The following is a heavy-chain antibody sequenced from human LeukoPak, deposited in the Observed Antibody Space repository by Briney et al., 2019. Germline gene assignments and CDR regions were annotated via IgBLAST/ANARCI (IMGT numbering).Heavy chain of an antibody. V-gene: IGHV1-8*01. J-gene: IGHJ4*02. CDR3: ARDGQRYCSGGSCYSSDY. CDR1: GYTFTSYD. CDR2: MNPNSGNT. Sequence: ASVKVSCKASGYTFTSYDINWVRQATGQGLEWMGWMNPNSGNTGYAQKLQGRVTMTTDTSTSTAYMELRSLRSDDTAVYYCARDGQRYCSGGSCYSSDYWGQGTLVTVSS. D-gene: IGHD2-15*01.